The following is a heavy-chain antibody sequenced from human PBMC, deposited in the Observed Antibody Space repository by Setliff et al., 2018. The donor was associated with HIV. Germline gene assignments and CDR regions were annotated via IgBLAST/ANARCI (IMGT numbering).Heavy chain of an antibody. V-gene: IGHV3-30*03. CDR3: AREDQLLSGHYYYNGMDV. CDR1: GFTFSSYG. Sequence: GGSLRLSCAASGFTFSSYGMHWVRQAPGKGLEWVAVISYDGSNKYYADSVKGRFTISRDNSKNTLYLQMNSLRAEDTAVYYCAREDQLLSGHYYYNGMDVWGQGTTVTVSS. D-gene: IGHD2-2*01. J-gene: IGHJ6*02. CDR2: ISYDGSNK.